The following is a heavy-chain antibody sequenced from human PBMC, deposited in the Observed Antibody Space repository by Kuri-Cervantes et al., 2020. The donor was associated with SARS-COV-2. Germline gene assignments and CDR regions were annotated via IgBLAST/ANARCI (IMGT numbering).Heavy chain of an antibody. CDR3: AREFRSFTMIVADAFDI. D-gene: IGHD3-22*01. Sequence: GGSLRLSCAASGFTFSSYWMSWVRQAPGKGLEWVANIKQDGSEKYYVDSVKGRFTISRDNAKNSPYLQMNSLRAEDTAVYYCAREFRSFTMIVADAFDIWGQGTMVTVSS. CDR1: GFTFSSYW. CDR2: IKQDGSEK. V-gene: IGHV3-7*01. J-gene: IGHJ3*02.